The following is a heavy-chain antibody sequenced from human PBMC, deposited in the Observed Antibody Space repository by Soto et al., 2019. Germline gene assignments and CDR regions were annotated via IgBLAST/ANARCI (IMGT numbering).Heavy chain of an antibody. J-gene: IGHJ4*02. CDR1: GYTFTSYY. V-gene: IGHV1-46*01. CDR2: INPSGGST. CDR3: AREAIFGVVLDYFDY. Sequence: ASVKVSCKASGYTFTSYYMHWVRQAPGQGLEWMGIINPSGGSTSYAQKFQGRVTMTRDTSTSTVYMELSSLRSEDTAVYYCAREAIFGVVLDYFDYWGQGNLVTVSS. D-gene: IGHD3-3*01.